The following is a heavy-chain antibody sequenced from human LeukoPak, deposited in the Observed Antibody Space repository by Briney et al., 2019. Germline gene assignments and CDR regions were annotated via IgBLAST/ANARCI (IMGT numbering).Heavy chain of an antibody. CDR2: IYSGGST. CDR1: GFTVSSNY. D-gene: IGHD3/OR15-3a*01. V-gene: IGHV3-53*01. J-gene: IGHJ4*02. Sequence: GGSLRLSCAASGFTVSSNYMSWVRPAPGRGLEWVSVIYSGGSTYYADSVKGRFTISRDNSKNTLYLQMKSLRAEGTGVYYCARALYRFGHFDYWGQGTLVTVSS. CDR3: ARALYRFGHFDY.